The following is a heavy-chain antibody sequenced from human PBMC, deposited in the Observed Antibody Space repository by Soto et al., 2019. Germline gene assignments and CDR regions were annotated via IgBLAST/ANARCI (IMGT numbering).Heavy chain of an antibody. D-gene: IGHD5-18*01. CDR2: IYSSGST. V-gene: IGHV4-61*01. Sequence: SETLSLTCTVSGDSVTSDSYYCTWIRQPPGKGLEWIGHIYSSGSTKYNPSLQSRVPISLDTSSNQFSLELTSVTAADTSIYYCARDIRGYSRALDYWGQGTLVTVSS. J-gene: IGHJ4*02. CDR3: ARDIRGYSRALDY. CDR1: GDSVTSDSYY.